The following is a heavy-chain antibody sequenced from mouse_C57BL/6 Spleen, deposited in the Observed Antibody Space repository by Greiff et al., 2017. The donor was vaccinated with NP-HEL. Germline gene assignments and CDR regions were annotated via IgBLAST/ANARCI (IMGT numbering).Heavy chain of an antibody. V-gene: IGHV1-81*01. CDR1: GYTFTSYG. CDR2: IYPRSGNT. J-gene: IGHJ3*01. CDR3: ASDYDVAY. Sequence: LQESGAELARPGASVKLSCKASGYTFTSYGISWVKQRTGQGLEWIGEIYPRSGNTYYNEKFKGKATLTADKSSSTAYMELRSLTSEDSAVYFCASDYDVAYWGQGTLVTVSA. D-gene: IGHD2-4*01.